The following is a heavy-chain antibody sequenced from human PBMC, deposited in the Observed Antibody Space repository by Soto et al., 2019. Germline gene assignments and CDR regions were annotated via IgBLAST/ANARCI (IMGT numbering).Heavy chain of an antibody. J-gene: IGHJ6*02. Sequence: GGSLRLSCAASGFTFRSYSMNWVRQAPGKGLEWVSYISSSNRTINYADSVKGRFTISRDNAKNSLYLQMHSLRDEDTAVYYCAREGWPLLQTGMDVWGQGTTVTVSS. CDR3: AREGWPLLQTGMDV. V-gene: IGHV3-48*02. D-gene: IGHD2-15*01. CDR1: GFTFRSYS. CDR2: ISSSNRTI.